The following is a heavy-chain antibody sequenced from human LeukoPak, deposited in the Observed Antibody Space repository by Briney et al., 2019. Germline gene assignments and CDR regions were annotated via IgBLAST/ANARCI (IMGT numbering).Heavy chain of an antibody. CDR3: VRIPNNAGFPNWFDP. J-gene: IGHJ5*02. CDR1: GFTFSTST. D-gene: IGHD1-14*01. Sequence: PGGSLRLSCAASGFTFSTSTMNWVRQAPGKGLEWVSSISGSSDYMYYADSVKGRVTISRDNAKNSLYLQMNSLRSEDTAVYYCVRIPNNAGFPNWFDPWGQGTLVTVSS. V-gene: IGHV3-21*01. CDR2: ISGSSDYM.